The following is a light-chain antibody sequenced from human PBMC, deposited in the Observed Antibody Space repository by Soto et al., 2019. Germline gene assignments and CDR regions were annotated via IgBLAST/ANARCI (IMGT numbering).Light chain of an antibody. CDR1: QCVSSSY. CDR3: QQYGSSPRT. CDR2: DAS. Sequence: ENVLTQSPGTLSLSPGERATLSCRASQCVSSSYLAWYQQKPGQAPRLLIYDASSRATGIPDRFSGSGSGADFTLTISRLEPEDFAVYYCQQYGSSPRTFGQGTKVELK. J-gene: IGKJ1*01. V-gene: IGKV3-20*01.